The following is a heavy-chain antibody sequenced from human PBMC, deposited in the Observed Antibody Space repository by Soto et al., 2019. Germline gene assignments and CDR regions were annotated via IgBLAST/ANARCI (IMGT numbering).Heavy chain of an antibody. J-gene: IGHJ4*02. V-gene: IGHV3-23*01. D-gene: IGHD1-26*01. Sequence: EVQLLESGGGLVQPGGSLKLSCAASGFTFSNFAMNWVRQAPGKGLGWVSLISGGGESTYYPDSAQGRFTISRDNSKSTLYLQMTSLGAEDTAVYFCARGPPTVGYIHLVFGYWGQGNLVTVSS. CDR2: ISGGGEST. CDR3: ARGPPTVGYIHLVFGY. CDR1: GFTFSNFA.